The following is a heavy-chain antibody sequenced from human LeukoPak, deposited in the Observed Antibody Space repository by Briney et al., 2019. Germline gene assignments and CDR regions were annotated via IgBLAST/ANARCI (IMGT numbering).Heavy chain of an antibody. D-gene: IGHD3-10*01. Sequence: ASVKVSCKASGYTFTGYYMHWVRQAPGQGLEWMGRINPNSGGTNYAQKFQGRVTMTRDTSISTAYMELSRLRSDDTAVYYCARDPLGVGVGEEIDAWGQGTLVTVSS. J-gene: IGHJ5*02. CDR1: GYTFTGYY. V-gene: IGHV1-2*06. CDR3: ARDPLGVGVGEEIDA. CDR2: INPNSGGT.